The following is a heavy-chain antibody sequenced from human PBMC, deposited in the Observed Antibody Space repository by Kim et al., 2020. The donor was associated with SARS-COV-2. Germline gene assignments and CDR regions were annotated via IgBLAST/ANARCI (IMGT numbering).Heavy chain of an antibody. CDR1: GFTFSSYA. CDR3: AARGDYYDSSGYYTPFDY. J-gene: IGHJ4*02. Sequence: GGSLRLFCAASGFTFSSYAMSWVRQAPGKGLEWVSAISGSGGSTYYADSVKGRFTISRDNSKNTLYLQMNSLRAEDTAVYYCAARGDYYDSSGYYTPFDYWGQGTLVTVSS. V-gene: IGHV3-23*01. CDR2: ISGSGGST. D-gene: IGHD3-22*01.